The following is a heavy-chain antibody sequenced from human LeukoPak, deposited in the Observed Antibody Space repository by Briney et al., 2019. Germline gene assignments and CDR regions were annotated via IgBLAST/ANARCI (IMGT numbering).Heavy chain of an antibody. V-gene: IGHV3-48*04. Sequence: PGGALRLSCAASGFTLSPYTMHWFRQPPGKGLEWVSYINTGSTTIYYADSVKGRFTISRDNAKNSLSLQMNSLGAEDTAVYYCARGKFGAPDYWGQGSLVTVSS. CDR3: ARGKFGAPDY. D-gene: IGHD3-10*01. J-gene: IGHJ4*02. CDR1: GFTLSPYT. CDR2: INTGSTTI.